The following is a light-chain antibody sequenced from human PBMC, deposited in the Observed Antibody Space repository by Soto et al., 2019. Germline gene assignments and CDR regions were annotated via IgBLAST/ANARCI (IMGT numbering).Light chain of an antibody. CDR2: GAS. CDR1: QSVSRNY. CDR3: QQYGSSPLT. J-gene: IGKJ4*01. Sequence: DIVLTQSPGTLSLFPGETAILSCRARQSVSRNYLAWYQQKPGQAPRLLSYGASSRASGIPDRFSGRGSGTDFTLTISRLEPEDFVVYYCQQYGSSPLTVGGGTKVDI. V-gene: IGKV3-20*01.